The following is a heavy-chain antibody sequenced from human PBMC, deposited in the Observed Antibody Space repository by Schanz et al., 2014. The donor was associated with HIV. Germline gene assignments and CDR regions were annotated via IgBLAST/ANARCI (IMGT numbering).Heavy chain of an antibody. J-gene: IGHJ4*02. D-gene: IGHD2-15*01. CDR1: GFTFNNYA. CDR3: AKFGRLLGNFDD. V-gene: IGHV3-23*01. Sequence: EVQLLDSGGGLVQPGGSLRLSCVASGFTFNNYAMTWVRQAPGKGLEWVSSISESGGRSYYADSVNGRFTISRDKSKNTLYLQMNSLRAEDTAVYYCAKFGRLLGNFDDWGQGTLVSVSS. CDR2: ISESGGRS.